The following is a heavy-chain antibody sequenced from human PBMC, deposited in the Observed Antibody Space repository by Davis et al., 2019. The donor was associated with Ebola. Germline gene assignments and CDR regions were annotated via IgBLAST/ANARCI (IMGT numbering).Heavy chain of an antibody. CDR1: GFTFSSYG. V-gene: IGHV3-30*03. CDR3: ARDLNGDLDAFDI. CDR2: ISYDGSNK. J-gene: IGHJ3*02. Sequence: PGGSLRLSCAASGFTFSSYGMHWVRQAPGKGLEWVAVISYDGSNKYYADSVKGRFTISRDNSKNTLYLQMNSLRSDDTAVYYCARDLNGDLDAFDIWGQGTMVTVSS. D-gene: IGHD4-17*01.